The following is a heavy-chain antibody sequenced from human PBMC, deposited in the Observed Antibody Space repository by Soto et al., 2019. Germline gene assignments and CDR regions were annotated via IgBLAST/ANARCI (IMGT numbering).Heavy chain of an antibody. D-gene: IGHD6-19*01. V-gene: IGHV3-23*01. CDR1: GFTFSSYA. J-gene: IGHJ4*02. CDR2: ISGSGGST. CDR3: AKDRRAVAGTVFDY. Sequence: PGGSLSLSCAASGFTFSSYAMGWVRQAPGKGLEWVSAISGSGGSTYYADSVKGRFTISRDNSNNTLYLQMNSLRAEDTAVYYCAKDRRAVAGTVFDYWGQGTLVTVSS.